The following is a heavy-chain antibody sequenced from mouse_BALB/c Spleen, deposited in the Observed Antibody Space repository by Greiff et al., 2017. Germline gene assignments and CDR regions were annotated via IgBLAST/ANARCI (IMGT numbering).Heavy chain of an antibody. V-gene: IGHV14-3*02. CDR1: GFNIKDTY. CDR3: ARSVLYAMDY. Sequence: VQLQQSGAELVKPGASVKLSCTASGFNIKDTYMHWVKQRPEQGLEWIGRIDPANGNTKYDPKFQGKATITADTSSNTAYLQLSSLTSEDTAVYYYARSVLYAMDYWGQGTSVTVSS. J-gene: IGHJ4*01. CDR2: IDPANGNT.